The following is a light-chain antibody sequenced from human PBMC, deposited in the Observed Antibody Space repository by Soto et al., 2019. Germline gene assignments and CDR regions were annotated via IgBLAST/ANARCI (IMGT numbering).Light chain of an antibody. J-gene: IGKJ2*01. CDR1: ESISSW. Sequence: DIQMTQSPSTLSASVGDRLTITCRASESISSWLAWYQQKPGKAPKLLIYRASNLQSGVPSRFSGSGSGTEFTLTISSLQPDDFASYYCQQYNSYPYTFGQGTKLEIK. CDR2: RAS. CDR3: QQYNSYPYT. V-gene: IGKV1-5*03.